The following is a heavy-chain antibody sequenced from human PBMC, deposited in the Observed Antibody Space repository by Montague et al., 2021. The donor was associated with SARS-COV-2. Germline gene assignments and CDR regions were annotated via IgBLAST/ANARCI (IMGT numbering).Heavy chain of an antibody. J-gene: IGHJ5*02. CDR3: VKSGSGTFFET. V-gene: IGHV3-33*06. CDR1: GFSLTDNG. D-gene: IGHD1-26*01. CDR2: IWSDGSHK. Sequence: SLRLSCAVSGFSLTDNGMFWVRQAPSKGLEWVAVIWSDGSHKNYGDSVKGRFTVSRDISTNTLFLLMSSLRVDDTAVYYCVKSGSGTFFETWGQGTLVTVSA.